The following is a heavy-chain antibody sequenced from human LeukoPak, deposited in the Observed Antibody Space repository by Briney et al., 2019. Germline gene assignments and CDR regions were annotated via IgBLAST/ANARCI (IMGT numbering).Heavy chain of an antibody. V-gene: IGHV1-18*01. J-gene: IGHJ4*02. Sequence: ASVKVSCKASGYDFISHGISWVRQAPGQGLEWMGWISAYNGNTNYAQKLQGRVTMTTDTSTSTAYMELRSLRSDDTAVYYCARDVVGATRKGFDYWGQGTLVTVSS. CDR3: ARDVVGATRKGFDY. D-gene: IGHD1-26*01. CDR1: GYDFISHG. CDR2: ISAYNGNT.